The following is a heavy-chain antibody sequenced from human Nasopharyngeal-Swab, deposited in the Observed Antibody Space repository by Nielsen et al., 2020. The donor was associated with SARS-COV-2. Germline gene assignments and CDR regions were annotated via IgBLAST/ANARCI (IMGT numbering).Heavy chain of an antibody. J-gene: IGHJ3*02. CDR3: TTQSPSLTIFGVPHDAFDI. CDR1: GFPFSNAW. Sequence: GGSLRLSCAASGFPFSNAWMSWVRQAPGKGLEWVGRIKSKTDGGTTDYAAPVKGRFTISRDDSKNALYLQMNSLKTEDTAVYYCTTQSPSLTIFGVPHDAFDIWGQGTMVTVSS. V-gene: IGHV3-15*01. D-gene: IGHD3-3*01. CDR2: IKSKTDGGTT.